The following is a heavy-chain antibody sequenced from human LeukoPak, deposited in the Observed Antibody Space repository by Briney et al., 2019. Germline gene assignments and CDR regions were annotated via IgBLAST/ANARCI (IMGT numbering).Heavy chain of an antibody. V-gene: IGHV4-59*08. D-gene: IGHD3-22*01. CDR3: ARQPRYYDSSGYHYYYFDY. Sequence: SETLSLTCAVSGGSISIYHWSWIRQPPGKGLEWIGHIYYSGSTNYNPSRNSRVTISGDTSKKQFSLKLSSVTAADTAVYYCARQPRYYDSSGYHYYYFDYWGQGTLVTVSS. CDR2: IYYSGST. CDR1: GGSISIYH. J-gene: IGHJ4*02.